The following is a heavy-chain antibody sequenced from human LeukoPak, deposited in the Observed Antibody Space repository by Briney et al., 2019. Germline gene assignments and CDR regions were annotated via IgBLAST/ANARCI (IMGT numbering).Heavy chain of an antibody. CDR1: GGSFSGYY. V-gene: IGHV4-34*01. J-gene: IGHJ4*02. CDR2: INHSGST. Sequence: KPSETLSLTCAVYGGSFSGYYWSWIRQPPGKGLEWIGEINHSGSTNYNPSPKSRVTISVDTSKNQFSLKLSSVTAADTAVYYCARGRQYYYGSGRPRAPFDYWGQGTLVTVSS. D-gene: IGHD3-10*01. CDR3: ARGRQYYYGSGRPRAPFDY.